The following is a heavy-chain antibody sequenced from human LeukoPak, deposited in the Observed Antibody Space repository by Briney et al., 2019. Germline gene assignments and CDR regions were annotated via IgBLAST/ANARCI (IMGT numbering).Heavy chain of an antibody. Sequence: GRSRRLSCAASGFTFSSYGMHWVRQAPGKGLEWVAVIWYDGSNKYYADSVKGRFTISRDNSKNTLYLKMSSLGAEDTAVYYCAREKRGDLYGSGSSPFDDWGQGTPVTVSS. CDR2: IWYDGSNK. D-gene: IGHD3-10*01. J-gene: IGHJ4*02. CDR1: GFTFSSYG. V-gene: IGHV3-33*01. CDR3: AREKRGDLYGSGSSPFDD.